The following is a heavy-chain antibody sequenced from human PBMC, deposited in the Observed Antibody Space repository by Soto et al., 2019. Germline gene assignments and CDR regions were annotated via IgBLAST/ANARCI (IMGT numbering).Heavy chain of an antibody. D-gene: IGHD2-2*01. V-gene: IGHV4-59*08. Sequence: SETLSLTCTVSGGSIRSYYWSWIRQPPGKGLEWIGYIYYSGSTNYNPSLKSRVTISVDTSKNQFSLKLSSVTAADTAVYYCARNEYLSPFDYWGQGTLVTVSS. J-gene: IGHJ4*02. CDR1: GGSIRSYY. CDR2: IYYSGST. CDR3: ARNEYLSPFDY.